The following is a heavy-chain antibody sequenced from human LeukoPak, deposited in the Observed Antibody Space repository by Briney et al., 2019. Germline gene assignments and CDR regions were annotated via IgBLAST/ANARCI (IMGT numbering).Heavy chain of an antibody. CDR3: ASGSLASYFDH. J-gene: IGHJ4*01. CDR1: GYTFSGYY. Sequence: ASVKVSCKASGYTFSGYYMHWVRQAPGQGLEWMGWINSNSGGTKYVQKFQGRVTMTGDTSISTAYMKLSRLRSDDTAVYYCASGSLASYFDHWGQGTLVTASS. V-gene: IGHV1-2*02. CDR2: INSNSGGT. D-gene: IGHD3-16*01.